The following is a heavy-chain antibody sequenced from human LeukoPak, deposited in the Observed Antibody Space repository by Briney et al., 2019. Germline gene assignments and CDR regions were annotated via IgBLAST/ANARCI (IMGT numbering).Heavy chain of an antibody. D-gene: IGHD6-13*01. CDR1: GFTFSSYS. CDR3: ARDTGSAAGIEY. Sequence: GGSLRLSCAASGFTFSSYSMNWVRQAPGKGLEWVSSISSSSYIYYADSVKGRFTISRDNAKNSLYLQMNSLRAEDKAVYYCARDTGSAAGIEYWGQGTLVTVSS. J-gene: IGHJ4*02. CDR2: ISSSSYI. V-gene: IGHV3-21*01.